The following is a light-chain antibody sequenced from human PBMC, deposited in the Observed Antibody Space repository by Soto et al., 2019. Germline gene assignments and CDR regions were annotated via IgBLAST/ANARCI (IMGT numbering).Light chain of an antibody. V-gene: IGLV2-14*04. Sequence: SSSITRNKTSSDVGAYNYVSWYQQDPGKAPKVMIYDVSNRPSGVSHRLSASKSGNTASLTISGLQADDEADYYCTSYTTTSTYVFGTGTKVTVL. CDR1: SSDVGAYNY. J-gene: IGLJ1*01. CDR2: DVS. CDR3: TSYTTTSTYV.